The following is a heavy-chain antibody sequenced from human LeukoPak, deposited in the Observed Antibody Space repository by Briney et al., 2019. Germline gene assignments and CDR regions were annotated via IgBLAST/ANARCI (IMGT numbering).Heavy chain of an antibody. D-gene: IGHD2-15*01. CDR1: GGSFSGYY. J-gene: IGHJ4*02. CDR2: INHSGST. CDR3: ASTWPDSVDH. V-gene: IGHV4-34*01. Sequence: SETLSLTCAVYGGSFSGYYWSWIRQPPGKGLEWIGEINHSGSTNYNPSLKSRVTISVDTSKNQFSLKLSSVTAADTAVYCCASTWPDSVDHWGQGTLVTVSS.